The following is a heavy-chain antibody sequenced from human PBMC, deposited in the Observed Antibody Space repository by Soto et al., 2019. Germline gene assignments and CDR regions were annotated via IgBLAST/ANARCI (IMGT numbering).Heavy chain of an antibody. V-gene: IGHV4-31*03. CDR3: ARGSGYSYGYLVY. J-gene: IGHJ4*02. CDR1: GGSISSIDFY. D-gene: IGHD5-18*01. CDR2: IYYSGNT. Sequence: PSETLSLTCIVSGGSISSIDFYWSWIRQHPGKGLEWIGYIYYSGNTYYNPSLKSRVTILVDTSKNQFSLKVSSVTAADTAVYYCARGSGYSYGYLVYWGQGTLVTVSS.